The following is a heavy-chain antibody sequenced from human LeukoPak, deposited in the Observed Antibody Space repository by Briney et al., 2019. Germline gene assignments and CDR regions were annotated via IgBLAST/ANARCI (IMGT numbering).Heavy chain of an antibody. CDR1: GFTFRNYA. V-gene: IGHV3-30-3*01. J-gene: IGHJ6*01. Sequence: GGSLRLSCEASGFTFRNYAIHWVRQAPGKGLEWVAVISDDGAKKFRADSLKGRFTISRDNSNNILYLQMNSLRVEDTAVYYCARARAHKGYGLDVWGQGTTVTVSS. CDR2: ISDDGAKK. CDR3: ARARAHKGYGLDV.